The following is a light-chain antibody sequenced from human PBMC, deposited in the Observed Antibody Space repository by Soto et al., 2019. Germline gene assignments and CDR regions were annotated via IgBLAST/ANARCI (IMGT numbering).Light chain of an antibody. J-gene: IGKJ4*01. CDR1: QSISIG. Sequence: MYHSPSTLSASERDRVTITCRASQSISIGLAWYQQKPGRAPKFLIYKASDLENGVPSRFSGSGSGTEFALTISSLQSEDFAVYYCQQYNNWPLTFCGG. CDR2: KAS. V-gene: IGKV1-5*03. CDR3: QQYNNWPLT.